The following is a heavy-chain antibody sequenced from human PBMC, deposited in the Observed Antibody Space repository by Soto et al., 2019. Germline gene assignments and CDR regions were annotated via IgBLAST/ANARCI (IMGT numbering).Heavy chain of an antibody. Sequence: GESLKISCKGSGYSFTSYWIGWVRQMPGKGLEWMGIIYPGDSDTRYSPSFQGQVTISADKSISTAYLQWSSLKASDTAMYYCARQGYYYGSGSYFDAFDIWGQGTMVTVSS. D-gene: IGHD3-10*01. CDR2: IYPGDSDT. V-gene: IGHV5-51*01. CDR1: GYSFTSYW. CDR3: ARQGYYYGSGSYFDAFDI. J-gene: IGHJ3*02.